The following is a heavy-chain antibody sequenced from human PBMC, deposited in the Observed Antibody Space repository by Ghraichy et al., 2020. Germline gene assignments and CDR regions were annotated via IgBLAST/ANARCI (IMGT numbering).Heavy chain of an antibody. Sequence: GESLNISCAASGFTFSSYAMSWVRQAPGKGLEWVSAISGSGGSTYYADSVKGRFTISRDNSKNTLYLQMNSLRAEDTAVYYCAKVINTALNYYYGMDVWGQGTTVTVSS. J-gene: IGHJ6*02. CDR1: GFTFSSYA. CDR2: ISGSGGST. D-gene: IGHD5-18*01. V-gene: IGHV3-23*01. CDR3: AKVINTALNYYYGMDV.